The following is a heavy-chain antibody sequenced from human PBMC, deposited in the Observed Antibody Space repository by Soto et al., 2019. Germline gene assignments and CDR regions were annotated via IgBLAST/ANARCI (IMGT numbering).Heavy chain of an antibody. J-gene: IGHJ4*02. D-gene: IGHD3-9*01. Sequence: EVQLVESGGGLVQPGGSLRLSCAASGFAFSSYWMHWVRQAPGKGLVWVSRIDSDGSTRTYADSVKGRLTISRDNAKSTLYLQMNSLRAEDTGVYYCARVLGYDTTPYWGRGTLVIVSS. V-gene: IGHV3-74*01. CDR2: IDSDGSTR. CDR3: ARVLGYDTTPY. CDR1: GFAFSSYW.